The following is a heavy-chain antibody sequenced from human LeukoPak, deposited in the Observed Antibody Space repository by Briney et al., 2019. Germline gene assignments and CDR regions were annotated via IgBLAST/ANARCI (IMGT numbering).Heavy chain of an antibody. D-gene: IGHD1-26*01. CDR3: ARAMGQSERYQGNWFDP. CDR1: GFTFRRYD. Sequence: PGGSLRLSCAASGFTFRRYDMHWVRQAPGKGLQWVAAMSYDGSNEIYPDSVKGRFIISRDNSGYTLYLQMNSLRPEDTAIYFCARAMGQSERYQGNWFDPWGQGTLVTVST. V-gene: IGHV3-30*01. J-gene: IGHJ5*02. CDR2: MSYDGSNE.